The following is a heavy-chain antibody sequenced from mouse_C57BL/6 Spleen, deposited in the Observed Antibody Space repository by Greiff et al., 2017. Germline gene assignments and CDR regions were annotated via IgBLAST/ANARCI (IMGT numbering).Heavy chain of an antibody. CDR3: TLLYYYGSSYVDY. Sequence: EVQLQQSGAELVRPGASVKLSCTASGFNIKDDYMHWVKQRPEQGLEWIGWIDPENGDTEYASKFQGKATITADTSSNTAYLQLSSLTSEDTAVYYCTLLYYYGSSYVDYWGQGTTLTVSS. CDR1: GFNIKDDY. CDR2: IDPENGDT. D-gene: IGHD1-1*01. J-gene: IGHJ2*01. V-gene: IGHV14-4*01.